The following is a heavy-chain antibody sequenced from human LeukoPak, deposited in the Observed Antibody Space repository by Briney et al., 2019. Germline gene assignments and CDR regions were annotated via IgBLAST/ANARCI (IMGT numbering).Heavy chain of an antibody. D-gene: IGHD5-12*01. CDR3: ARDREATLGY. CDR2: IIPILGTA. V-gene: IGHV1-69*05. CDR1: GGTFSSYA. Sequence: SVKVSCKASGGTFSSYAITWVRQAPGQGLEWMGRIIPILGTANYAQKFQGRVTITTDESTSTAYMELSSLRSEDTAVYYCARDREATLGYWGQGTLVTVSS. J-gene: IGHJ4*02.